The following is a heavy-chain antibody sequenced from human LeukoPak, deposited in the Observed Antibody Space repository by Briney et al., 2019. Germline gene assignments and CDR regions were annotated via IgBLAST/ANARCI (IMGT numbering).Heavy chain of an antibody. CDR2: ISYDGSNK. CDR3: GRGSVGFGELNY. D-gene: IGHD3-10*01. CDR1: GFTSSSYA. J-gene: IGHJ4*02. V-gene: IGHV3-30-3*01. Sequence: PGGSLRLSCAASGFTSSSYAMHWVRQAPGKGLEWVAVISYDGSNKFYADSVKGRFTLSRDNSKNTLYLQMNSLRIEDTAVYYCGRGSVGFGELNYWGQGTLVTVSS.